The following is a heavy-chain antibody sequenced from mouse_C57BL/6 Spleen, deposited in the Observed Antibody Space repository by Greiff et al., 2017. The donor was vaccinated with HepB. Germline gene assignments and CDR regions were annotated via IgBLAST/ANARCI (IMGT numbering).Heavy chain of an antibody. CDR2: IHPSDSDT. J-gene: IGHJ3*01. CDR3: AIGGWLGGFAY. V-gene: IGHV1-74*01. CDR1: GYTFTSYW. D-gene: IGHD2-3*01. Sequence: QVQLQQPGAELVKPGASVKVSCKASGYTFTSYWMHWVKQRPGQGLEWIGRIHPSDSDTNYNQKFKGKATLTVDKSSSTAYMPLSSLTSEDSAVYYCAIGGWLGGFAYWGQGTLVTVSA.